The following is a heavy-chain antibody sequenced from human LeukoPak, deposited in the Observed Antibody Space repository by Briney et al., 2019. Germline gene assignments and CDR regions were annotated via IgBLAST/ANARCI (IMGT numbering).Heavy chain of an antibody. Sequence: GASLRLSCAASGFTFSSYAMSWVRQAPGKGLEWVSAISGSGGSTYYADSVKGRFTISRDNSKNTLYLKMNSLGAEDTAVYYCAKEMDDYVRGRAKNAFDIWGQGTMVTVSS. D-gene: IGHD3-16*01. CDR2: ISGSGGST. V-gene: IGHV3-23*01. J-gene: IGHJ3*02. CDR1: GFTFSSYA. CDR3: AKEMDDYVRGRAKNAFDI.